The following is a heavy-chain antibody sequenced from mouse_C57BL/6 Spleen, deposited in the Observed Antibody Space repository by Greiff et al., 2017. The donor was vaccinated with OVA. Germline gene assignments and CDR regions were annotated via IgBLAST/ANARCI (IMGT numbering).Heavy chain of an antibody. CDR3: ARSVLYDGYYFDY. J-gene: IGHJ2*01. Sequence: QVQLQQPGAELVRPGSSVKLSCKASGYTFTSYWMDWVKQRPGQGLEWIGNIYPSDSETHYNQKFKDKATLTVDKSSSTAYMQLSSLPSEDSAVYYCARSVLYDGYYFDYWGQGTTLTVSS. V-gene: IGHV1-61*01. CDR1: GYTFTSYW. D-gene: IGHD2-3*01. CDR2: IYPSDSET.